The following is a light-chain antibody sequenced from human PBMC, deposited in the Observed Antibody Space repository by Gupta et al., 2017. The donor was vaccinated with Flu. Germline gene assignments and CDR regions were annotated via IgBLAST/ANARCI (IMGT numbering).Light chain of an antibody. CDR2: KAS. CDR1: QSISTW. CDR3: QQDVRNPFT. J-gene: IGKJ3*01. Sequence: IQLPQSPSTLSASVGARVTITCRASQSISTWLAWYQQKPGQAPNLLIYKASSLESGVPSRFSGSGSGTEFTLKISRVEPDDVATYYCQQDVRNPFTFGHGTKVDIK. V-gene: IGKV1-5*03.